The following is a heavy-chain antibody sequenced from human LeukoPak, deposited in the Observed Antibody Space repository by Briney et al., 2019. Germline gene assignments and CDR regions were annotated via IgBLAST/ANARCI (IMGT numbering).Heavy chain of an antibody. J-gene: IGHJ6*02. CDR2: ILYGGSNK. V-gene: IGHV3-30*02. CDR1: GFTFSSYA. CDR3: AKGRDTYQYGMDV. Sequence: PGGSLRLSCAAPGFTFSSYAMQWVRQAPGKGLEWVAFILYGGSNKYYADSVKGRFTISRDNSKNTLYLQMNSLTAEDTAVYYCAKGRDTYQYGMDVWGQGTTVTVSS.